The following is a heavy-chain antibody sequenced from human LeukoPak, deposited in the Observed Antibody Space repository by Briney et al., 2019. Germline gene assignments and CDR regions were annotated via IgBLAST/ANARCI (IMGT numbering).Heavy chain of an antibody. CDR1: GYTFTDYD. Sequence: ASVKVSCKASGYTFTDYDINWVRQAAGQGLEWMGLMNPDSGNTGYAQRVQGRVIMTSDTSINTAYMELTNLRSENTAVYYCARARSYRHQLNALSYWFDPWGRGTLVTVSS. J-gene: IGHJ5*02. D-gene: IGHD5-24*01. V-gene: IGHV1-8*02. CDR3: ARARSYRHQLNALSYWFDP. CDR2: MNPDSGNT.